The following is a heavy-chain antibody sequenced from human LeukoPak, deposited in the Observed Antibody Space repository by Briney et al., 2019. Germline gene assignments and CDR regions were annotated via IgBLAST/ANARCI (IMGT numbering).Heavy chain of an antibody. J-gene: IGHJ4*02. Sequence: GSLGLSCAASGFTFSSYAMSWVRQAPGKGLEWVSAISGSGGSTYYADSVKGRFTISRDNSKNTLYLQMNSLRAEDTAVYYCAKGEYYDFWSGYFDYWGQGTLVTVSS. V-gene: IGHV3-23*01. D-gene: IGHD3-3*01. CDR3: AKGEYYDFWSGYFDY. CDR1: GFTFSSYA. CDR2: ISGSGGST.